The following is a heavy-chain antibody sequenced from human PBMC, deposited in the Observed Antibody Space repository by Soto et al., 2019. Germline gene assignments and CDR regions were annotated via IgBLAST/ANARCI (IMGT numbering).Heavy chain of an antibody. J-gene: IGHJ4*02. CDR1: GFTFSSYA. CDR2: ISGSGDST. CDR3: AKGIYSYGYNSFDY. Sequence: GGSLRLSCAASGFTFSSYAMSRVRQAPGKGLEWVSAISGSGDSTYDADSVKGRFTISRDNSKNTPYLQMNSLRAEDTAVYYCAKGIYSYGYNSFDYWSQGTLVTVSS. D-gene: IGHD5-18*01. V-gene: IGHV3-23*01.